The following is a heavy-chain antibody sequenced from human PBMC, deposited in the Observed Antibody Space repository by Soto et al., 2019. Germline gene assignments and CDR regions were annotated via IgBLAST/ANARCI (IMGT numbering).Heavy chain of an antibody. V-gene: IGHV4-39*01. D-gene: IGHD2-15*01. CDR1: GGSIYRSGYY. Sequence: ETLSLTCTVSGGSIYRSGYYWGWIRQPPGRGLEWIGNIDYNGVTYSNPSLKSRVTISRDTSKNQFSLKLTSVTAADTALYYCGKVLVGATGHTDSDPWGPGTLVTVS. CDR2: IDYNGVT. J-gene: IGHJ5*02. CDR3: GKVLVGATGHTDSDP.